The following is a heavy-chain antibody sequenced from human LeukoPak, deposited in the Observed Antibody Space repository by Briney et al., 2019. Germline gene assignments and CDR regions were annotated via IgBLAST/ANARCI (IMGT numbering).Heavy chain of an antibody. J-gene: IGHJ4*02. D-gene: IGHD2-21*02. Sequence: ASVKVSCKASGYSFPMYAINWVRQAPGQGLEWMGWINTNTGNPTYAQGFTGRFVFSLDTSVTTAYLQISSLKAEDTAVYYCARVVGCGGDCYSGISDYWGQGTLVTVSS. CDR2: INTNTGNP. CDR1: GYSFPMYA. V-gene: IGHV7-4-1*02. CDR3: ARVVGCGGDCYSGISDY.